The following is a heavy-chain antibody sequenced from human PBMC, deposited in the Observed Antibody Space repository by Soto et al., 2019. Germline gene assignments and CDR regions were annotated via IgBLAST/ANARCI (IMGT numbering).Heavy chain of an antibody. Sequence: SETLSLTCAVYGGSFSGYYWSWIRQPPGKGLEWIGEINHSGSTNYNPSLKSRVTISVDTSKNQFSLKLSSVTAADTAVYYCARYLSRGYSYGYPDYWGQGTLVTVSS. J-gene: IGHJ4*02. CDR2: INHSGST. V-gene: IGHV4-34*01. D-gene: IGHD5-18*01. CDR3: ARYLSRGYSYGYPDY. CDR1: GGSFSGYY.